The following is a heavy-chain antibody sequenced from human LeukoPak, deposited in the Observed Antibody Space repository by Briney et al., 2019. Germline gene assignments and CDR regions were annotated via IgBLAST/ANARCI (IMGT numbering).Heavy chain of an antibody. CDR3: AKDLDYVGDY. D-gene: IGHD4-17*01. J-gene: IGHJ4*02. CDR1: GYTFTSND. V-gene: IGHV1-8*01. CDR2: MNPNSGNT. Sequence: ASVRVSCKASGYTFTSNDINWVRQATGQGLEWMGWMNPNSGNTAYAQKFQGRVTMTRNTSINTAYMELSSLRSEDTAVYYCAKDLDYVGDYWGQGTLVTVSS.